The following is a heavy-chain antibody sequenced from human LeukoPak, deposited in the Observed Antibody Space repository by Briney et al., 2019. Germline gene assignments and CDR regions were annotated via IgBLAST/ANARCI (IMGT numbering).Heavy chain of an antibody. V-gene: IGHV4-34*01. D-gene: IGHD3-22*01. J-gene: IGHJ4*02. CDR2: INHSGST. CDR3: ADSYDSSGYDY. CDR1: GGSSSGYY. Sequence: PSETLSLACAVYGGSSSGYYWSWIRQPPGKGLEWIGEINHSGSTNYNPSLKSRVTISVDTSKNQFSLKLSSVTAADTAVYYCADSYDSSGYDYWGQGTLVTVSS.